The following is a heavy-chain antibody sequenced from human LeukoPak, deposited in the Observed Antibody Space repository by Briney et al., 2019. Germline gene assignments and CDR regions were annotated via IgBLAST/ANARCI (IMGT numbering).Heavy chain of an antibody. CDR3: TRQYSSGWYRHFDY. CDR2: TYPGGSDT. V-gene: IGHV5-51*01. Sequence: GESLKISCRCSGYSFIDYYIGWVRPMPGKGLEWMGVTYPGGSDTRYSPSFQGQVTISADKSTTTVYLQWSSLKASDSGMYYCTRQYSSGWYRHFDYWGQGTLVTVSS. D-gene: IGHD6-19*01. J-gene: IGHJ4*02. CDR1: GYSFIDYY.